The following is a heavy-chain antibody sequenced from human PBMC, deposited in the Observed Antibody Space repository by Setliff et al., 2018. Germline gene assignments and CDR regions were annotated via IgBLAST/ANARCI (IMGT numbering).Heavy chain of an antibody. V-gene: IGHV1-18*01. Sequence: ASVKVSCKASGYTFTSYGISWVRQAPGQGLEWMGWISAYNGNTNYAQKFQGWVTMTRDTSISTAYMELSRLRSDDTAVYYCARGNVVVPAATQDYYYYGMDVWGQGTTVTVSS. J-gene: IGHJ6*02. CDR1: GYTFTSYG. CDR2: ISAYNGNT. D-gene: IGHD2-2*01. CDR3: ARGNVVVPAATQDYYYYGMDV.